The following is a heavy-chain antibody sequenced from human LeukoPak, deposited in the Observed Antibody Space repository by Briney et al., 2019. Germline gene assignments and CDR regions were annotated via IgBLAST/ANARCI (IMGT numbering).Heavy chain of an antibody. Sequence: GGSLRLSCAASGFTFSSYWMSWVRQAPGKGLEWVANIKQDGSEKYYVDSVKGRFTISRDNAKNSLYLQMNSLRAEDTAVYCCARFLVTMVRGEVLRYFDYWGQGTLVTVSS. CDR3: ARFLVTMVRGEVLRYFDY. V-gene: IGHV3-7*01. CDR2: IKQDGSEK. J-gene: IGHJ4*02. CDR1: GFTFSSYW. D-gene: IGHD3-10*01.